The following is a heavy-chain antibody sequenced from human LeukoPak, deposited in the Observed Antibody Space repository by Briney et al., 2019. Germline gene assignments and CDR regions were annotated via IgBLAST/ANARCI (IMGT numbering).Heavy chain of an antibody. CDR2: IYYTGKI. CDR3: VRRDTGWNYFDY. Sequence: SETLSLTCAVSGGSINSHYWGWIRQPPGKGLQWIGDIYYTGKINYNPSLKSRVTITLDTSKDHLSLNLTSVLAADTAIYYCVRRDTGWNYFDYWGQGILVTVSP. J-gene: IGHJ4*02. D-gene: IGHD6-19*01. CDR1: GGSINSHY. V-gene: IGHV4-59*08.